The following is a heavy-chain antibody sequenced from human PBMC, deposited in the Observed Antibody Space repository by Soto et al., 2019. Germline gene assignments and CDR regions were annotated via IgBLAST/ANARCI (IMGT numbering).Heavy chain of an antibody. J-gene: IGHJ4*02. CDR1: GFIFSSYW. CDR3: TRGTIATPGIDY. Sequence: PGGSLRLSCAASGFIFSSYWMTWVRQAPGKGLEWVANVNPDGSEKYYVDSLKGRFFISRDTAKNSLYLQMDSLRAEDTALYYCTRGTIATPGIDYWGQGTLVTVSS. CDR2: VNPDGSEK. V-gene: IGHV3-7*01. D-gene: IGHD1-1*01.